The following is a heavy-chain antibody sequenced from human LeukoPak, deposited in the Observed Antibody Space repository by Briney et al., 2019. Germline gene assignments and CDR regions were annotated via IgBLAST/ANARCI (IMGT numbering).Heavy chain of an antibody. J-gene: IGHJ3*02. Sequence: QPGGSLRLSCAASGFTVSSNYMSWVRQAPGKGLEWVSVIYSGGSTYYADSVKGRFTISRDNSKNTLYLQMNSLRAEDTAVYYCARDLLSNYLGAFDIWGQGTMVTVSS. CDR2: IYSGGST. D-gene: IGHD5-24*01. CDR1: GFTVSSNY. V-gene: IGHV3-53*01. CDR3: ARDLLSNYLGAFDI.